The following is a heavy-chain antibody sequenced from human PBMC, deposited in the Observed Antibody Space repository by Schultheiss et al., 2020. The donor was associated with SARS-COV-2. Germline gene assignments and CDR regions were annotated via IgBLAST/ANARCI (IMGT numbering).Heavy chain of an antibody. CDR1: GFTFSSYD. V-gene: IGHV3-13*05. Sequence: GGSLRLSCAASGFTFSSYDMHWVRQATGKGLEWVSAIGTAGDPYYPGSVKGRFTISRDNAKNSLYLQMNSLRAEDTAVYYCARVRDRDGVDYWGQGTLVTVSS. J-gene: IGHJ4*02. CDR3: ARVRDRDGVDY. D-gene: IGHD5-24*01. CDR2: IGTAGDP.